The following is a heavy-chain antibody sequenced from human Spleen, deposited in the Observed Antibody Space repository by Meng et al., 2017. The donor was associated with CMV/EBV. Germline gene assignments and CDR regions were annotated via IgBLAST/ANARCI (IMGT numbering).Heavy chain of an antibody. CDR3: ARDAGGVGATWFDY. Sequence: SGFSFSEYYMSWIRQAPGKGLEWVSYISSSGTTIKYADSVRGRFTISRDNAKNSLYLQMNNPRAEDTAVYYCARDAGGVGATWFDYWGQGTLVTVSS. J-gene: IGHJ4*02. D-gene: IGHD1-26*01. CDR2: ISSSGTTI. CDR1: GFSFSEYY. V-gene: IGHV3-11*04.